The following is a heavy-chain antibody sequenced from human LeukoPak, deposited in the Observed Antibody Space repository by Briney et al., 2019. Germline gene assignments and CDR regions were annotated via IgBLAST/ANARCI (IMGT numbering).Heavy chain of an antibody. D-gene: IGHD3-10*01. CDR1: GFTFSSYW. Sequence: GGSLRLSCTASGFTFSSYWMSWVRQAPGKGLEWVADIKQDGSEEYYVDSVKGRFSISRDNAKNSMYLQMNSLRVEDTAVYYCTSEGSGSYFYNADYWGQGTLVTVSS. J-gene: IGHJ4*02. CDR3: TSEGSGSYFYNADY. V-gene: IGHV3-7*01. CDR2: IKQDGSEE.